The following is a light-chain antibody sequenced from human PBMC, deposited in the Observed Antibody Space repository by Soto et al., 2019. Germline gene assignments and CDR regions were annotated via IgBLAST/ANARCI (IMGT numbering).Light chain of an antibody. V-gene: IGKV3-20*01. Sequence: EIVLTQSPGTLSLSPVERATLSFRASQSVRSNFLAWYQQKPGQAPRLLIYGASNRATGIPDRFSGSGSGTDFTLTITRLEPEDFAMYYCQRYDSFRTFGQVTKVDIK. CDR1: QSVRSNF. J-gene: IGKJ1*01. CDR3: QRYDSFRT. CDR2: GAS.